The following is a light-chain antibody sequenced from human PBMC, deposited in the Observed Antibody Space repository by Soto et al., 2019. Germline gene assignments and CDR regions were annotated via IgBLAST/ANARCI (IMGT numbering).Light chain of an antibody. CDR1: SSNIGSNY. CDR3: ATWDDSLSGRV. J-gene: IGLJ3*02. V-gene: IGLV1-47*01. CDR2: RNT. Sequence: QLVLTQPPSASGTPGQSVTISCSGSSSNIGSNYVYWYQQLPGTAPKLLIYRNTERPSGVPDRFSGSKSGTSASLAISGLRSEDEADYFCATWDDSLSGRVFGGGTQLTVL.